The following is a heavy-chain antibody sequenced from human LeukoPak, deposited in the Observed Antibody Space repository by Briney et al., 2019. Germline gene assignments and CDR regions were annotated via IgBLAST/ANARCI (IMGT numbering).Heavy chain of an antibody. J-gene: IGHJ5*01. V-gene: IGHV4-59*01. CDR2: IYHIGNT. Sequence: PSETLSLTCTVSADSSSSYYWSWIRQTPRKGLEWIGSIYHIGNTNYNPSLQRRVTMSVDTSLVTSKTHYSLRLTSVTAADTAVYYCARGGGWFDSWGQGIPVTVSS. D-gene: IGHD3-10*01. CDR3: ARGGGWFDS. CDR1: ADSSSSYY.